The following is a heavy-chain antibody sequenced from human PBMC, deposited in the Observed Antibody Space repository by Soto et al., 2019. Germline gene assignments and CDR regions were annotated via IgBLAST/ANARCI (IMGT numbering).Heavy chain of an antibody. CDR2: IYNSGNT. V-gene: IGHV4-30-4*01. Sequence: TLSLTWSVYGGSITTGYYYWGCIRQPPGKGLEWIGNIYNSGNTYYNPSRKSRIIISIATSNNQYSLKVGSVTAADTAVYYCASSSLYGMDVWGQGTTVTVSS. J-gene: IGHJ6*02. CDR1: GGSITTGYYY. CDR3: ASSSLYGMDV.